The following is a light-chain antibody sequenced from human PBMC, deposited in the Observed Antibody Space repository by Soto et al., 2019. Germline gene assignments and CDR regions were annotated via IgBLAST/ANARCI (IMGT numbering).Light chain of an antibody. V-gene: IGLV3-9*01. Sequence: SYELTQPLSVSVARGQTARITCGGNNIGSKNVHWYQQKPGQAPVLVIYRDSNRPSGIPERFSGSNSGNTATLTISRAQAGDEADYYCQVWDSSTVVFGGGTKVTVL. CDR1: NIGSKN. CDR2: RDS. J-gene: IGLJ2*01. CDR3: QVWDSSTVV.